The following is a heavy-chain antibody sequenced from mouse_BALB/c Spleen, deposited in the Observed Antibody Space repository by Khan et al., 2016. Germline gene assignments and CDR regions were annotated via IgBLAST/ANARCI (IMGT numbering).Heavy chain of an antibody. CDR2: ISYSGTT. Sequence: EVQLQESGPGLVKPSQSLSLTCTVTGYSITSDCAWNWIRQFPGNKLEWMGYISYSGTTTYNPSLKSRISNTRDTSKNQFFLQLNSVTTEDTATYYCARWLDAMDYWGQGTSVTVSS. CDR3: ARWLDAMDY. J-gene: IGHJ4*01. D-gene: IGHD2-2*01. V-gene: IGHV3-2*02. CDR1: GYSITSDCA.